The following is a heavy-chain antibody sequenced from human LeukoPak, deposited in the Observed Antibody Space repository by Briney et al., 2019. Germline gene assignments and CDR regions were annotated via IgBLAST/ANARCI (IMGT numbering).Heavy chain of an antibody. D-gene: IGHD3-22*01. J-gene: IGHJ4*02. CDR2: IYYSGST. CDR3: ATRSYYYDSSGYE. V-gene: IGHV4-39*01. CDR1: GGSISSSGYY. Sequence: SETLSLTCTVPGGSISSSGYYWGWIRQPPGKGLEWIGSIYYSGSTYYNPSLRSRVTISVDTSKNQFSLKLSSVTAADTAVYYCATRSYYYDSSGYEWGQGTLVTVSS.